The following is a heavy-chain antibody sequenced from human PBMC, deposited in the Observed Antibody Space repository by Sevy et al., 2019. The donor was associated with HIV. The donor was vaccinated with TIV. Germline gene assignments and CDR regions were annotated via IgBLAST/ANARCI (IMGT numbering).Heavy chain of an antibody. Sequence: ASVKVSCKVSGYTLTELSIHWVRQAPGKGLEWMGGFDPEDGETIYAQKFQGRVTITRDTSTSTVYMELSSLRSEDTAVYYCARDLTIFGVIPDYWGQGTLVTVSS. CDR2: FDPEDGET. V-gene: IGHV1-24*01. CDR3: ARDLTIFGVIPDY. J-gene: IGHJ4*02. CDR1: GYTLTELS. D-gene: IGHD3-3*01.